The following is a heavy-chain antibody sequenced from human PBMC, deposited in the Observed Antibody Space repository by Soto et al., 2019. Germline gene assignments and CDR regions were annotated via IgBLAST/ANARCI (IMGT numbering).Heavy chain of an antibody. J-gene: IGHJ6*02. CDR2: ISYDGSNK. V-gene: IGHV3-30*18. D-gene: IGHD2-15*01. CDR3: AKGVADYYYYYYGMDV. Sequence: QVQLVESGGGVVQPGRSLRLSCAASGFTFSSYGMHWVRQAPGKGLEWVAVISYDGSNKYYADSVKGRFTISRDNFKNTMYLQMNSLRAEDTAVYYCAKGVADYYYYYYGMDVWGQGTTVTVSS. CDR1: GFTFSSYG.